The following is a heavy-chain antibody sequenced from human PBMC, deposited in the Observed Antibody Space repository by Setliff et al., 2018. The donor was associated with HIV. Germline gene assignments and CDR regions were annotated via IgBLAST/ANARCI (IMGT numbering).Heavy chain of an antibody. D-gene: IGHD1-26*01. CDR1: GYTFTDYG. Sequence: ASVKVSCKASGYTFTDYGISWVRQAPGQGLEWMGWISGYKGNTNYAQNSQSRVSMTTDTSTRTAYMELRSLRFDDTAIYYCARDLFRRVGPFQPPGYWGQGTLVTVSS. CDR3: ARDLFRRVGPFQPPGY. V-gene: IGHV1-18*01. J-gene: IGHJ4*02. CDR2: ISGYKGNT.